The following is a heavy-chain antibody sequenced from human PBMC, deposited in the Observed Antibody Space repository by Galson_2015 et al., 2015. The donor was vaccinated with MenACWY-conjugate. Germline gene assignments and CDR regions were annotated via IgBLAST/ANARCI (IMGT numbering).Heavy chain of an antibody. CDR3: ASVVQLWYYFDY. J-gene: IGHJ4*02. CDR1: GGTFSTYG. CDR2: IIPILDKT. V-gene: IGHV1-69*04. D-gene: IGHD5-18*01. Sequence: SVKVSCKASGGTFSTYGIVWGRQAPGQGLEWMGRIIPILDKTNYAQTFQDRVTITADKSTSTAYMELSSLRSEDTAVYYCASVVQLWYYFDYWGQGTLVTVSS.